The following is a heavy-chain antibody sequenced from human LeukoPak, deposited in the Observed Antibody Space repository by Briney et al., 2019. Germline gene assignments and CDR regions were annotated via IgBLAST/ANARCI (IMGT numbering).Heavy chain of an antibody. J-gene: IGHJ4*02. CDR2: INPNTGGT. CDR1: GYTFTGYY. D-gene: IGHD3-3*01. V-gene: IGHV1-2*02. CDR3: ARIQYSDFWSGNPKSPYYFDS. Sequence: ASVKVSCKASGYTFTGYYMHWVRQAPGQGLEWMGWINPNTGGTNYAQKFQGRVTVTRDTSISTAYMELSRLRSDDTAVYYCARIQYSDFWSGNPKSPYYFDSWGQGTLVTVSS.